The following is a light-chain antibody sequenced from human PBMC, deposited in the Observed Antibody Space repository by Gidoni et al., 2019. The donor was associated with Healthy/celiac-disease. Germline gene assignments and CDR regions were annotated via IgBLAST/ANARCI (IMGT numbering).Light chain of an antibody. Sequence: DIVMTQSPDSLAVSLGARATINCKSSQSVLYSSNNKNYLAWYQQKPGQPPKLLIYWASIRESGVPDRFSGSGSGTEFTLTISSLQAEDVAVYYCQQYYITPLTFGGGTKVEIK. CDR1: QSVLYSSNNKNY. CDR3: QQYYITPLT. J-gene: IGKJ4*01. V-gene: IGKV4-1*01. CDR2: WAS.